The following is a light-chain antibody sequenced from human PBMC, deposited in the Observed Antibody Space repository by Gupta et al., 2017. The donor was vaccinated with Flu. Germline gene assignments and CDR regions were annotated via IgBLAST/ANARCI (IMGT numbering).Light chain of an antibody. CDR1: QSVSSSY. CDR2: GAS. J-gene: IGKJ2*03. CDR3: QQYGSSPRS. Sequence: IVLTQSPVTLSLSPGERATLSCRARQSVSSSYLAWYQQKPGQAPRLLIYGASSRATGIPDRFSGSGSGTDFTLTISRLEPEDFAVYYCQQYGSSPRSFGQGTKLEIK. V-gene: IGKV3-20*01.